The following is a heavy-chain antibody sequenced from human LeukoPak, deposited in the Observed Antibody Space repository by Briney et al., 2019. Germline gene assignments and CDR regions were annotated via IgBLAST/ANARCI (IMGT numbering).Heavy chain of an antibody. V-gene: IGHV3-30*03. D-gene: IGHD3-3*01. CDR3: ARGPYDFWSASWFDP. J-gene: IGHJ5*02. Sequence: PGRSLRLSCAASGFTFSSYGMHWVRQAPGKGLEWVAVISYDGSNKYYADSVKGRFTISRDNSKNTLYLQMNSLRPEDTAVYYCARGPYDFWSASWFDPWGQGTLVTVSS. CDR1: GFTFSSYG. CDR2: ISYDGSNK.